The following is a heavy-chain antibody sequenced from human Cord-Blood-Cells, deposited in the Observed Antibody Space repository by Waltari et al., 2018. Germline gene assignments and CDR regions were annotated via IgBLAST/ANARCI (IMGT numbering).Heavy chain of an antibody. J-gene: IGHJ4*02. CDR2: IYHSGST. Sequence: QVQLQESGPGLVKPSETLSLTCTVSGYSISSGYYWGWIRQPPGKGLDWIGSIYHSGSTYYNPSLKSRVTISVDTSKNQFSLKLSSVTAADTAVYYCAESITIFGVGGYYFDYWGQGTLVTVSS. V-gene: IGHV4-38-2*02. CDR3: AESITIFGVGGYYFDY. D-gene: IGHD3-3*01. CDR1: GYSISSGYY.